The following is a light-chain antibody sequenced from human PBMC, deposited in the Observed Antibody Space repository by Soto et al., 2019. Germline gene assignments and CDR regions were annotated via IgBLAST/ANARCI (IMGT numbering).Light chain of an antibody. Sequence: QSALTQPASVSCSPGQSITISCTGTSSDVGGYNYVSWYQQHPGKAPKLMIYEVSNRPSGVSNRFSGSKSGNTASLTISGLQAEDEADYYCSSYTSSSTSYVFGTGTKVTVL. CDR2: EVS. CDR1: SSDVGGYNY. V-gene: IGLV2-14*01. J-gene: IGLJ1*01. CDR3: SSYTSSSTSYV.